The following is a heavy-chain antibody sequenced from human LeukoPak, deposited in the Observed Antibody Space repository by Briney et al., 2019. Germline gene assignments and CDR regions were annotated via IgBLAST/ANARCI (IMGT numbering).Heavy chain of an antibody. D-gene: IGHD5-12*01. J-gene: IGHJ4*02. V-gene: IGHV3-23*01. CDR3: ETLMRGPTGYSGYGGEDY. CDR2: ITGSGGTT. Sequence: PGGSLRLSCAASGFTFSNYAMTWVRQAQGKGLQWVSAITGSGGTTYYADSVKGRFAISRDNSKNTLYLQMNSLRAEDTAVYYCETLMRGPTGYSGYGGEDYWGQGTLVTVSS. CDR1: GFTFSNYA.